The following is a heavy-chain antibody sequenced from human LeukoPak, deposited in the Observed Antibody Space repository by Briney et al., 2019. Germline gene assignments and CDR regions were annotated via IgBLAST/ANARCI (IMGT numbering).Heavy chain of an antibody. CDR3: AIGPRAYCGGDRYPFDY. Sequence: GGSLRLSCAASEFTVTDSYMSWVRQAPGKGLEWVSIIYYGGGTFYTDSVKGRFSISRDNSRKTLYLQMNSLRAEDTAVYYCAIGPRAYCGGDRYPFDYWGQGTVVTVSP. CDR1: EFTVTDSY. J-gene: IGHJ4*02. V-gene: IGHV3-66*01. D-gene: IGHD2-21*02. CDR2: IYYGGGT.